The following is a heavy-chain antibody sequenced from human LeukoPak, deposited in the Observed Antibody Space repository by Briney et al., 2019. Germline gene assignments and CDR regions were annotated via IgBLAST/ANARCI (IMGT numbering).Heavy chain of an antibody. J-gene: IGHJ5*02. CDR1: GYTFTSYD. D-gene: IGHD3-22*01. V-gene: IGHV1-8*03. CDR2: MNPNSGNT. CDR3: ARGRGGDSSGYYFDVNWFDP. Sequence: ASVKVSCKASGYTFTSYDINWVRQATGQGLEWMGWMNPNSGNTGYAQKFQGRVTITRNTSISTAYMELSSLRSEDTAVYYCARGRGGDSSGYYFDVNWFDPWGQGTLVTVSS.